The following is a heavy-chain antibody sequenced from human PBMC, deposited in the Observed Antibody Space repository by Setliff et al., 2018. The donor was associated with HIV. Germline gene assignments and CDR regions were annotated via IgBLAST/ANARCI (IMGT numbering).Heavy chain of an antibody. CDR1: GDSIFTSTYY. D-gene: IGHD5-12*01. V-gene: IGHV4-39*01. J-gene: IGHJ5*02. CDR2: IYYSGNT. CDR3: ARLGRPYSGQGWFDP. Sequence: PSETLSLTCSVSGDSIFTSTYYWGWIRQPPGKRLEWIGSIYYSGNTYYNPSLRSRVTISVDTSKNQFFLNLSSVTATDSAVYYCARLGRPYSGQGWFDPWGQGTLVTISS.